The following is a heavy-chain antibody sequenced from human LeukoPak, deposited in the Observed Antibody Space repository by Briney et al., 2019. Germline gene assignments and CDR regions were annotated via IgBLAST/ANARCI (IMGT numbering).Heavy chain of an antibody. Sequence: ASVKVSCKASGYTFTSYAMNWVRQAPGQGLEWMGWINPNSGGTNYAQKFQGRVTMTRDTSISTAYMELSRLRSDDTAVYYCARDNGGNCLDYWGQGTLVTVSS. V-gene: IGHV1-2*02. CDR1: GYTFTSYA. J-gene: IGHJ4*02. CDR3: ARDNGGNCLDY. D-gene: IGHD3-16*01. CDR2: INPNSGGT.